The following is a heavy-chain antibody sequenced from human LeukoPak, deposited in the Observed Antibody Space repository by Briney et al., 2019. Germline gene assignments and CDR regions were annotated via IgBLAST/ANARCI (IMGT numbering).Heavy chain of an antibody. V-gene: IGHV4-59*12. CDR2: IYYSGST. CDR3: VRPYCGGECQSRNNWFDP. Sequence: PSETLSLTCTVSGGSISSYYWSWIRQPPGKGLEWIGYIYYSGSTNYNPSLKSRVTISVDTSKNQFSLKLTSVTAADTAVYYCVRPYCGGECQSRNNWFDPWGQGILVTVPS. D-gene: IGHD2-21*01. J-gene: IGHJ5*02. CDR1: GGSISSYY.